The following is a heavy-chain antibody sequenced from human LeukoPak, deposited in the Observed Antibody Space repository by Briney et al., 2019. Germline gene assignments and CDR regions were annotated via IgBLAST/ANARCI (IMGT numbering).Heavy chain of an antibody. V-gene: IGHV4-39*07. CDR1: GGSISSSSYY. CDR2: IYYSGST. CDR3: SRGTLYCSSTSCYTGWFGP. Sequence: SETLSPTCTVSGGSISSSSYYWGWIRQPPGKGLEWIGSIYYSGSTYYNPSLKSRVTISVDTSKNQFSLKLRPVTGLDTAVYYWSRGTLYCSSTSCYTGWFGPWGQGTLVTVSS. J-gene: IGHJ5*02. D-gene: IGHD2-2*02.